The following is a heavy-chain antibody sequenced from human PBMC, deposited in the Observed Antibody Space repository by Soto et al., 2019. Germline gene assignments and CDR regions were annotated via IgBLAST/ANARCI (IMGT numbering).Heavy chain of an antibody. CDR3: ARDIVVVVAATPGTYYYYGMDV. CDR2: INHSGST. D-gene: IGHD2-15*01. V-gene: IGHV4-34*01. J-gene: IGHJ6*02. CDR1: GGSFSGHY. Sequence: SETLSLTCAVYGGSFSGHYCSWIRQPPGKGLELIGEINHSGSTNYNPSLKSRVTISVDTSKNQFSLKLSSVTAADAAVYYCARDIVVVVAATPGTYYYYGMDVWGQGTTVTVS.